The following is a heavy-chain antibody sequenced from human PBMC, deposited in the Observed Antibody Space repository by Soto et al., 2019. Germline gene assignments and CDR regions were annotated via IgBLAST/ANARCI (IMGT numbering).Heavy chain of an antibody. CDR1: GGTFSSYA. CDR3: ARVTSMVRGVIDNGFDP. V-gene: IGHV1-69*01. Sequence: QVPLVQSGAEVKKPGSSVTVSCKASGGTFSSYAIHWVQQAPGQGLEWMGGIIPMYGPAKYAQRFQGRVTITADESTTTVYMELTSLTSQDTAVYYCARVTSMVRGVIDNGFDPWGHGTLVTVSS. D-gene: IGHD3-10*01. J-gene: IGHJ5*02. CDR2: IIPMYGPA.